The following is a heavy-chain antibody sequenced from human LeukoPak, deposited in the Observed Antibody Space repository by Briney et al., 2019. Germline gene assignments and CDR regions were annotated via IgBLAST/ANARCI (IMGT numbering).Heavy chain of an antibody. CDR3: ASSRYYDILTAYWVYYFDY. D-gene: IGHD3-9*01. CDR1: GGSISSSSYY. Sequence: PSETLSLTCTVSGGSISSSSYYWSWIRQPAGKGLEWIGEINHSGATNYNPSLKSRVTISVDTSKNQFSLKLSSVTAADTAVYYCASSRYYDILTAYWVYYFDYWGQGTLVTVSS. CDR2: INHSGAT. J-gene: IGHJ4*02. V-gene: IGHV4-39*01.